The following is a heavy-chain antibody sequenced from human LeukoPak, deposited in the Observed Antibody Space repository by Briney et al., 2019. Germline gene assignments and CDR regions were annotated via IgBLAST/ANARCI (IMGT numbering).Heavy chain of an antibody. V-gene: IGHV4-34*01. CDR1: GGSFSGYY. J-gene: IGHJ4*02. D-gene: IGHD3-3*01. CDR3: ATSTTIFGVVTHLDY. Sequence: SETLSLTCAVYGGSFSGYYWSWIRQPPGKGLEWIGEINHSGSTNYNPSLKSRVTISVDTSKNQFSLKLSSVTAADTAVYYCATSTTIFGVVTHLDYWGQGTLVTVSS. CDR2: INHSGST.